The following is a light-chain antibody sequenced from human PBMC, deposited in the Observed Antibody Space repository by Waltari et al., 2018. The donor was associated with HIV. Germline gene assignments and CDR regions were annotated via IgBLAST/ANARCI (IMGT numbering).Light chain of an antibody. CDR2: AVS. CDR3: MQGTYWPRT. Sequence: DVVLTQSPRSLPVTLGQPASIPCTSSQSLEYTHGNTYLSWFQQRPGQSPRRLIFAVSTRDSGVPDRFSGSGSGTDFTLKMTRVAAEDGGAYYCMQGTYWPRTFGQGTRLEV. CDR1: QSLEYTHGNTY. V-gene: IGKV2-30*01. J-gene: IGKJ2*02.